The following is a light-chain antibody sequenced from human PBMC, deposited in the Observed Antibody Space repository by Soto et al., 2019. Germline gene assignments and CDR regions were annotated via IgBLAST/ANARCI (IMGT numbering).Light chain of an antibody. Sequence: QSALTQPASVSGSPGQSITISCTGTSSDVGSYNYVSWYQQHPGKAPKPMIFDVSNRPSGVSIRFSGSKSGNTASLTISGLQAEDEADYYCSSYTTSNSYVFGSGTKLTVL. V-gene: IGLV2-14*03. J-gene: IGLJ1*01. CDR1: SSDVGSYNY. CDR2: DVS. CDR3: SSYTTSNSYV.